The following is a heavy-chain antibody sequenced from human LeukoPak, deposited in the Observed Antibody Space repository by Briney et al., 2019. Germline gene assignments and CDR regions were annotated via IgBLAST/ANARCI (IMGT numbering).Heavy chain of an antibody. CDR3: ARRYCSGGSCSKIFDY. D-gene: IGHD2-15*01. CDR2: IYTTGST. J-gene: IGHJ4*02. V-gene: IGHV4-4*07. CDR1: GDSISSDY. Sequence: SETLSLTCSVSGDSISSDYWSWIRQLAGKGLEWIGRIYTTGSTNYNPSLKSRVTMSVDMSKNQFSLKLSSVTAADTAVYYCARRYCSGGSCSKIFDYWGQGTLVTVSS.